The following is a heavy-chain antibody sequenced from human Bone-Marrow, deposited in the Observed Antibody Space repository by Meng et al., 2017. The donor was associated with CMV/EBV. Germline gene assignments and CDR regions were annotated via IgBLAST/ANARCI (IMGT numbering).Heavy chain of an antibody. Sequence: GGSLRLSCAASGFTFSSYWMSWVRQAPGKGLEWVANIKQDGSEKYYVDSVKGRFTISRDNSKNTLYLQMNSLRAEDTAVYYCARVATAVAYRARVDYWGQGTLVTVSS. D-gene: IGHD6-19*01. V-gene: IGHV3-7*01. CDR2: IKQDGSEK. CDR1: GFTFSSYW. J-gene: IGHJ4*02. CDR3: ARVATAVAYRARVDY.